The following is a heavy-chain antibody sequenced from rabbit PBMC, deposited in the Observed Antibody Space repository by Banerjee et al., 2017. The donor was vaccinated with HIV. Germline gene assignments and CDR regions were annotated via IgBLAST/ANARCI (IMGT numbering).Heavy chain of an antibody. J-gene: IGHJ6*01. CDR2: VYAGSSGST. D-gene: IGHD8-1*01. CDR1: GFSFSNKAV. CDR3: ARDTGTSFSTYGMDL. Sequence: QSLEESGGGLVKPGGTLTLTCTVSGFSFSNKAVMCWVRQAPGKGLEWIACVYAGSSGSTYSATWAKGRFTISKTSSTTVTLQMTSLTAADTATYFCARDTGTSFSTYGMDLWGPGTLVTVS. V-gene: IGHV1S40*01.